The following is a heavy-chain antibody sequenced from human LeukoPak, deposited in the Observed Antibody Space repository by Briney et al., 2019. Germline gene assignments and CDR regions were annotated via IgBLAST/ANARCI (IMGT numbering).Heavy chain of an antibody. CDR1: RFTFRNYW. CDR3: ARPHESFASGSGDY. J-gene: IGHJ4*02. D-gene: IGHD3-10*01. CDR2: INQDGSEK. V-gene: IGHV3-7*05. Sequence: GGSLRLTCAASRFTFRNYWMSWVRQAPGKGLEWVANINQDGSEKYFVDSVRGRFSISRDNAKNSLYLQMNSLRAEDTAVYYCARPHESFASGSGDYWGQGTLVTVSS.